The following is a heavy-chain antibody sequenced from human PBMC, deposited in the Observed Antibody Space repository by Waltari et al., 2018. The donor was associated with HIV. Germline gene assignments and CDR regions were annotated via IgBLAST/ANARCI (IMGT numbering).Heavy chain of an antibody. J-gene: IGHJ4*02. D-gene: IGHD3-9*01. CDR3: VRGPTCSGGTCYSFFDY. CDR1: GYNFTSSG. CDR2: VNPENGNT. V-gene: IGHV1-3*01. Sequence: QVQLVQSGAEVKKPGASVTISCQASGYNFTSSGIHWVRQAPGHRLEWMAWVNPENGNTKYSRSFQARVTVTRDTSTSTAYMALSSLRSEETAIYYCVRGPTCSGGTCYSFFDYWGQGTPVSVSS.